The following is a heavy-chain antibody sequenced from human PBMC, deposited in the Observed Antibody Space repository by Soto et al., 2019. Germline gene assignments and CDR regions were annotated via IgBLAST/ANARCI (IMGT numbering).Heavy chain of an antibody. CDR2: IKHDGSEK. J-gene: IGHJ6*02. D-gene: IGHD1-20*01. Sequence: EVQLVESGGGLVQPGGSLRLSCAASGFTFSAYWMSWVRQTPGKGLEWVANIKHDGSEKYYVDSVKGRFTISRDNAKNSPFLEMNSLRADDTAVFYCAIITRGFSMDVWGQGTTVTVSS. CDR3: AIITRGFSMDV. V-gene: IGHV3-7*01. CDR1: GFTFSAYW.